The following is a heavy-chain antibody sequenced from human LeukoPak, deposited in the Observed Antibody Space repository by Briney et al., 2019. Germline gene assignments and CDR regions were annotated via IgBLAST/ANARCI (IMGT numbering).Heavy chain of an antibody. J-gene: IGHJ4*02. CDR2: IYSSGST. V-gene: IGHV4-59*08. CDR3: ARHKNGGSFPLDS. D-gene: IGHD1-26*01. Sequence: SETLSLTCTVSGDSIRSYYWGWIRQPPGGGLENIGYIYSSGSTSYNPSLKSRVTISVDTSKNQFSLKLSSVTAADTAVYYCARHKNGGSFPLDSWGQGTLVTVSS. CDR1: GDSIRSYY.